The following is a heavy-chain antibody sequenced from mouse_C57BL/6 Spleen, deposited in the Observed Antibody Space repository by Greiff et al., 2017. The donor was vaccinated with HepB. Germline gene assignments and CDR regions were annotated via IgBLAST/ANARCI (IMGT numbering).Heavy chain of an antibody. Sequence: QVQLQQSGAELARPGASVKMSCKASGYTFTSYTMHWVKQRPGQGLEWIGYINPSSGYTKYNQKFKDKATLTADKSSSTAYMKLSSLTAEDSAVYYCARPIYYDYDPFAYWGQGTLVTVSA. CDR3: ARPIYYDYDPFAY. V-gene: IGHV1-4*01. CDR1: GYTFTSYT. D-gene: IGHD2-4*01. CDR2: INPSSGYT. J-gene: IGHJ3*01.